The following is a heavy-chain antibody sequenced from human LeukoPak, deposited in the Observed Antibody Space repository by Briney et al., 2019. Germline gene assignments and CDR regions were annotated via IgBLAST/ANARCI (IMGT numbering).Heavy chain of an antibody. V-gene: IGHV1-46*01. CDR2: VNPTGGST. CDR3: ARTVTAMVFYFDY. CDR1: GYTFTNYF. Sequence: ASVKVSCNTSGYTFTNYFIHWVRQVPGQGLEWMGMVNPTGGSTSYAQKFQGRVTMTRDTSTSTVYMELSSLRSEDTAVYYCARTVTAMVFYFDYWGQGTLVTVSS. D-gene: IGHD5-18*01. J-gene: IGHJ4*02.